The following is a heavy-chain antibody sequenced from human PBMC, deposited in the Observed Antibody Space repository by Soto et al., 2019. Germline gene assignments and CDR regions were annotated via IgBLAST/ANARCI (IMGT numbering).Heavy chain of an antibody. Sequence: QVQLVESGGGVVQPGMSLRLSRAASGFSFGAYTMHWVRQPPGKGLEWVAAISYDGNSEEYTDPVKGRFTASRDNFKNTVSLQMNGLKSEDTAVYYCARDGYSGRSDGFDIWGQGTMVTVSS. CDR1: GFSFGAYT. J-gene: IGHJ3*02. CDR3: ARDGYSGRSDGFDI. V-gene: IGHV3-30-3*01. CDR2: ISYDGNSE. D-gene: IGHD1-26*01.